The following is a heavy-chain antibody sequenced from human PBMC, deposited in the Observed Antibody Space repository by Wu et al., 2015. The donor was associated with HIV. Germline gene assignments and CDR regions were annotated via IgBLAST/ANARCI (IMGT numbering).Heavy chain of an antibody. J-gene: IGHJ1*01. D-gene: IGHD2-15*01. Sequence: QVHLVQSGPELKKSGTSVKVSCQTSGYAFTSYGINWVRQAPGQGLEWMGWISPYNGATMYSQKFQGRVTMTTDTSTTTVYMELRTLTSDDTALYYCARDPSGLYCSGASVSSAPLTPWGPGTLVTVSS. V-gene: IGHV1-18*01. CDR2: ISPYNGAT. CDR1: GYAFTSYG. CDR3: ARDPSGLYCSGASVSSAPLTP.